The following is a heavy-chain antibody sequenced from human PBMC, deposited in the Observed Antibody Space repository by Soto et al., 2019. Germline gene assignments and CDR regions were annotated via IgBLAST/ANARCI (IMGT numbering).Heavy chain of an antibody. CDR3: ARDGGGYKDFDY. CDR2: IWYDGSNK. J-gene: IGHJ4*02. CDR1: GFTFSSYG. V-gene: IGHV3-33*01. Sequence: QVQLVESGGGVVQPGRSLRLSCAASGFTFSSYGMHWVRQAPGKGLEWVAVIWYDGSNKYYADSVKGRFTISRDNSKNTLYLQMNSLRAEDTAVYYCARDGGGYKDFDYWGQGTLVTVSS. D-gene: IGHD5-12*01.